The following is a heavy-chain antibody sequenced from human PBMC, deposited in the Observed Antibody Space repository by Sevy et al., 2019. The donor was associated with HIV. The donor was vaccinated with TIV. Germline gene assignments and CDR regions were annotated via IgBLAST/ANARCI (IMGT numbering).Heavy chain of an antibody. CDR2: IGAYNGNA. V-gene: IGHV1-18*01. D-gene: IGHD3-10*01. Sequence: ASVKVSCKASGYTFASEGISWVRQAPGQGLEWMGWIGAYNGNANSAQKLQGIVTMTTDTSTSTAYMELSSLRSDDTAIYYCARVPTYYYGSATYFESWGQGTLVTVSS. CDR3: ARVPTYYYGSATYFES. CDR1: GYTFASEG. J-gene: IGHJ4*02.